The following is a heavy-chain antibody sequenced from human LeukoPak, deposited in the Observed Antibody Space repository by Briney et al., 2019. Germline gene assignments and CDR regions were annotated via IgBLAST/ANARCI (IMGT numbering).Heavy chain of an antibody. CDR1: GGSISSGDYY. V-gene: IGHV4-30-4*01. D-gene: IGHD3-3*01. Sequence: SETLSLTCTVSGGSISSGDYYWRWIRQPPGKGLEWIGYIYYSGSAYYNPSLKSRVTISVDTSKNQFSLKLSSVTAADTAVYYCARARWYYDFWSGYSELDPWGQGTLVTVSS. CDR2: IYYSGSA. CDR3: ARARWYYDFWSGYSELDP. J-gene: IGHJ5*02.